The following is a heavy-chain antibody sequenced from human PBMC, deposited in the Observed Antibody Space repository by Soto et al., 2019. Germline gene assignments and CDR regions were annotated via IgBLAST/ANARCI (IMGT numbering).Heavy chain of an antibody. V-gene: IGHV5-51*01. CDR2: IYPGDSDT. CDR1: GYSFANYW. CDR3: ARGTVSSDFDY. J-gene: IGHJ4*02. Sequence: GESLKISCKGSGYSFANYWIGWVRQMPGKGLEWMGIIYPGDSDTRYSPSFQGQVTISADKSISTAYLQWSSLKVSDTAMYYCARGTVSSDFDYWGQGTLVTVSS. D-gene: IGHD4-17*01.